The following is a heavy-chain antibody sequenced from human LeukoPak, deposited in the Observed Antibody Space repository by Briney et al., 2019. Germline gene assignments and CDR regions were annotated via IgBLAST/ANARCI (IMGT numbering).Heavy chain of an antibody. CDR3: AKDLQDGDYVLPVFGY. Sequence: GGSLRLPCTASGFTFRNYWMSWVRQAPGKGLEWVAFIWYDGSNKYYAYPAKGRSTFSRDNSKNTLYLQMNSLRAEDTAVYYCAKDLQDGDYVLPVFGYWGQGTLVTVSS. D-gene: IGHD4-17*01. J-gene: IGHJ4*02. V-gene: IGHV3-33*03. CDR1: GFTFRNYW. CDR2: IWYDGSNK.